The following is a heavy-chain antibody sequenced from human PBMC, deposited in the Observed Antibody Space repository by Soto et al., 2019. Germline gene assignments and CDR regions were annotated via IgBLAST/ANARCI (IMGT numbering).Heavy chain of an antibody. J-gene: IGHJ5*02. D-gene: IGHD1-7*01. Sequence: PGGSLRLSCTASGFTFSSFGMYWVRQAPGKGLEWVSFIGARSSTIHYADSVKGRFTISRDNARSSVFLQMKSLRDDDTAVYYCARDLWTINHQLVLRWIDPWGQGTLVTVSS. CDR3: ARDLWTINHQLVLRWIDP. V-gene: IGHV3-48*02. CDR1: GFTFSSFG. CDR2: IGARSSTI.